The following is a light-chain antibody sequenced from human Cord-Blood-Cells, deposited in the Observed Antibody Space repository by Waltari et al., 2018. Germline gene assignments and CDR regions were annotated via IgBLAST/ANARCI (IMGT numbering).Light chain of an antibody. Sequence: IQLTQPPSSLPASVGDRVTITCRASQGISSYLAGYQQKPGKALNRSIYAASTLQSGVPSRFSCSGSGTDFTLTISSLQPEDFATYYCQHLNSYPSPFGDGTNVDIK. V-gene: IGKV1-9*01. CDR2: AAS. CDR1: QGISSY. CDR3: QHLNSYPSP. J-gene: IGKJ3*01.